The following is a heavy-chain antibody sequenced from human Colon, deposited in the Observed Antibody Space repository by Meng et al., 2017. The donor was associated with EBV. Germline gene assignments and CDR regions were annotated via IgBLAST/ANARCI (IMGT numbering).Heavy chain of an antibody. CDR2: IYYSGST. J-gene: IGHJ4*02. V-gene: IGHV4-31*03. CDR3: ARGPSRWLQFSFDY. Sequence: VRVQDSGPGLVKPSQTLSLTCTVSGGSISSGGYYWSWIRQHPGKGLEWIGYIYYSGSTYYNPSLKSRVTISIDTSKNQFSLKLSSVTAADTAVYYCARGPSRWLQFSFDYWGQGTLVTVSS. D-gene: IGHD5-24*01. CDR1: GGSISSGGYY.